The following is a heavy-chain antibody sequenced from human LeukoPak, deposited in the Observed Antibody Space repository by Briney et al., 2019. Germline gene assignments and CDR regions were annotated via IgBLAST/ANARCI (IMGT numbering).Heavy chain of an antibody. CDR3: ATSRDGYNKFDY. Sequence: SETLSPTCTVSGGSISSYYWSWIRQPPGKGLEWIGEIYHNGNTNYNPSLKSRVTISVDKSKNQFSLKLRSVTAADTAVYYCATSRDGYNKFDYWGQGTLVTVSS. J-gene: IGHJ4*02. CDR1: GGSISSYY. D-gene: IGHD5-24*01. V-gene: IGHV4-59*12. CDR2: IYHNGNT.